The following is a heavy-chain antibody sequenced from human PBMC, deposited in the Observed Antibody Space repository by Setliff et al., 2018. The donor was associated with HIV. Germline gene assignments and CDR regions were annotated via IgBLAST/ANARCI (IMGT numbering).Heavy chain of an antibody. J-gene: IGHJ1*01. CDR2: INPDNGNT. V-gene: IGHV1-3*01. CDR1: GDNFTSYT. D-gene: IGHD6-13*01. CDR3: AMTKITTALYLAY. Sequence: GASVKVSCKASGDNFTSYTFHWVRQAPGQTPEWMGWINPDNGNTQYSQKFRGRVTMTRDTSANTVFMQMSSLRSEDTSIFYCAMTKITTALYLAYWGQGTLVTVSS.